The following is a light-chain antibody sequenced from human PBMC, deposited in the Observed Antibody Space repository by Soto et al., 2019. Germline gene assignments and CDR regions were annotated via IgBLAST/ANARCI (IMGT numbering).Light chain of an antibody. Sequence: QSVLTQPPSVSGAPGQRVTISCTGSSSNIGAGHDVHWYQQTPGTAPKLLIYSNNQRPSGVPDRFSGSKSGTSASLAISGLQSEDEADYYCATWDDSLNGPVFGGGTQLTVL. CDR1: SSNIGAGHD. CDR2: SNN. V-gene: IGLV1-44*01. CDR3: ATWDDSLNGPV. J-gene: IGLJ7*01.